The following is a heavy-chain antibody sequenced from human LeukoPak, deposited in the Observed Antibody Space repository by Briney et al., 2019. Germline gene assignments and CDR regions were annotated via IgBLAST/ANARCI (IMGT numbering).Heavy chain of an antibody. CDR2: LFYTGNT. CDR3: ARDDTYFYDSSGHGFDF. D-gene: IGHD3-22*01. J-gene: IGHJ4*02. V-gene: IGHV4-30-4*07. CDR1: GGSVSSGGYS. Sequence: PSETLSLTCAVSGGSVSSGGYSWSWIRQPPGKGLEWIGYLFYTGNTYYNPSLKSRVLISVDTSRNQFSLKLTSVTAADTALYFCARDDTYFYDSSGHGFDFWGQGTLVTVSS.